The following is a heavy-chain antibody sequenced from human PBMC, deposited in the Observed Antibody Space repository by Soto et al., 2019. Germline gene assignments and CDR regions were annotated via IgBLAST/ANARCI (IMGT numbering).Heavy chain of an antibody. Sequence: QLQLQESGPGLVKPSETLSLTCTVSGGSISSSSYYWGWIRQPPGKGLEWIGSIYYSGSTYYNPSLKSRVTISVDTSKNQFSLKLSSVTAADTAVYYCAKVLRYFDWLLDTNWYFDLWGRGTLVTVSS. CDR3: AKVLRYFDWLLDTNWYFDL. CDR1: GGSISSSSYY. J-gene: IGHJ2*01. D-gene: IGHD3-9*01. CDR2: IYYSGST. V-gene: IGHV4-39*01.